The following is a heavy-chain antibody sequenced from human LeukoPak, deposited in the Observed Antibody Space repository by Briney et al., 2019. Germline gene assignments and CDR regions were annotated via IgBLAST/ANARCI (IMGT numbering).Heavy chain of an antibody. V-gene: IGHV4-34*01. Sequence: SETLSLTCAVYGGSFSGYYWSWIRQPPGKGLEWIGEINHSGSTNYNPSLKSRVTISADTSKNHFSLKLNSVTTADTAVYYCTRGAGWLIDYWGQGILVTVSS. J-gene: IGHJ4*02. D-gene: IGHD3-16*01. CDR2: INHSGST. CDR3: TRGAGWLIDY. CDR1: GGSFSGYY.